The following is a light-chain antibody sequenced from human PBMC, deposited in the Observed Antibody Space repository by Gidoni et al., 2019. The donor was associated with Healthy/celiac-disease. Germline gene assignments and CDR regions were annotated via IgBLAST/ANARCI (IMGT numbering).Light chain of an antibody. V-gene: IGKV1-8*01. J-gene: IGKJ1*01. CDR3: QQYYSYPRT. CDR1: QGISSY. Sequence: AIRMTQSPSSFSASTGDRVTITCRASQGISSYLAWYQQKPGKAPTLLIYAASPLQSGVPSRFSGSGSGTDFTLTISCLQSEDFATYYCQQYYSYPRTFGQGTKVEIK. CDR2: AAS.